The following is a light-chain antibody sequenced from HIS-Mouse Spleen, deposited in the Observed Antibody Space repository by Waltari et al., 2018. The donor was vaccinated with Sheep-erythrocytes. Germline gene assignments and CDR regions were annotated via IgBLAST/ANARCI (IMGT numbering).Light chain of an antibody. J-gene: IGLJ3*02. V-gene: IGLV2-11*01. CDR2: DVS. CDR3: CSYAGSYTWV. CDR1: SSDVCGYNY. Sequence: QSALTQPRSVSGSPGQSVTISCTGTSSDVCGYNYVSWYQQHPGKAPKLMIYDVSKRPSGVPDRFSGSKSGHTASLTISGLQAEDEADYYCCSYAGSYTWVFGGGTKLTVL.